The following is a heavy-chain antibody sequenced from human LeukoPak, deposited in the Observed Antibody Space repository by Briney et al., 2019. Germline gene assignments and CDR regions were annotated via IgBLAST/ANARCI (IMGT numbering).Heavy chain of an antibody. CDR2: INPNSDGT. J-gene: IGHJ5*02. CDR3: ARAAAGNWFDP. V-gene: IGHV1-2*02. CDR1: GYTFTGYY. Sequence: ASVKVSCKASGYTFTGYYMHWVRQAPGHGLEWMGWINPNSDGTNYAQKFQGRVTMTRDTSISTAYMELSRLRSDDTAVYYCARAAAGNWFDPWGQGTLVTVSS. D-gene: IGHD6-13*01.